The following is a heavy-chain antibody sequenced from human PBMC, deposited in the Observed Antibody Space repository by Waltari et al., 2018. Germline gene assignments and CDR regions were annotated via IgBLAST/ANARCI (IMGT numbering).Heavy chain of an antibody. CDR1: GFTVSSNY. V-gene: IGHV3-53*01. D-gene: IGHD3-10*01. J-gene: IGHJ4*02. CDR2: IYSGGST. Sequence: EVQLVESGGGLIQPGGSLRLSCAASGFTVSSNYMSWVRQAPGKGLEWVSVIYSGGSTYDADAVKGRFTISRDNSKNTLYLQMNSLRAEDTAVYYCARTASYYGSGSYYSDYWGQGTLVTVSS. CDR3: ARTASYYGSGSYYSDY.